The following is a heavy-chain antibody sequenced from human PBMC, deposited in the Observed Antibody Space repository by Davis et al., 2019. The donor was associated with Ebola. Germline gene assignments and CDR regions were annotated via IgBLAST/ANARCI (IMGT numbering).Heavy chain of an antibody. CDR2: IRQDGRDK. J-gene: IGHJ4*02. CDR3: TRFSRGELENY. CDR1: GFTFSSYW. V-gene: IGHV3-7*01. D-gene: IGHD3-10*01. Sequence: GESLKISCAASGFTFSSYWLTWVRLAPGRGLEWVANIRQDGRDKQYVGSVAGRFTVSRDNAKNSLYLQMNSLRVEDTGVYYCTRFSRGELENYWGQGALVTVSS.